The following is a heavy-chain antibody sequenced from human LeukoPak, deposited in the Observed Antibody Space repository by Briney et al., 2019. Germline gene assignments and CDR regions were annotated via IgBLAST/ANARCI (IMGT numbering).Heavy chain of an antibody. CDR2: ISAYNGNT. J-gene: IGHJ5*02. V-gene: IGHV1-18*01. CDR1: GYTFTAYA. Sequence: GASVKVSCKASGYTFTAYAISWVRQAPGQGLEWMGWISAYNGNTNYAQKLHGRVTMTTDTSTSTAYMELRSLSSDDTAVYYCARDPTLTTVSSNWFDPWGQGTLVTVSS. CDR3: ARDPTLTTVSSNWFDP. D-gene: IGHD4-11*01.